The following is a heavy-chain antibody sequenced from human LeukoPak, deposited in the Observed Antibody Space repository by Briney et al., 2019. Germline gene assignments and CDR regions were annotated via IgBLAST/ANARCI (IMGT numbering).Heavy chain of an antibody. CDR2: ISATGNTK. CDR3: ARDRAFGVDY. Sequence: GGSLRLSCEASGFTFEDYEMSWFRQAPGKGPEWILYISATGNTKYYADSVRGRFSISRDNAKSSLYLQMSTLRVEDTAVYYCARDRAFGVDYWGQGTLVTVSS. V-gene: IGHV3-11*01. D-gene: IGHD3-16*01. CDR1: GFTFEDYE. J-gene: IGHJ4*02.